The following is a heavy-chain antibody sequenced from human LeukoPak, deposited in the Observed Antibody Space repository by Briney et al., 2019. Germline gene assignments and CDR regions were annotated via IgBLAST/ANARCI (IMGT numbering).Heavy chain of an antibody. J-gene: IGHJ4*02. CDR3: ARDDGSGNYYFDY. Sequence: GGSLRLSCVGSGFTFSSYGIHWFRQAPGKGLEWVALIWFDGSDKYYAGSVKGRFTISRDNSKSTLYLEMNSLRAEDTAVYYCARDDGSGNYYFDYWGQGTLVTVSS. D-gene: IGHD3-22*01. CDR1: GFTFSSYG. CDR2: IWFDGSDK. V-gene: IGHV3-33*01.